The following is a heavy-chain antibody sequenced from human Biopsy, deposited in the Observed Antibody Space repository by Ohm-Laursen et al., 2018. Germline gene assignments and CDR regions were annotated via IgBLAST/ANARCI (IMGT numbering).Heavy chain of an antibody. J-gene: IGHJ4*02. CDR3: ARQVDFWSGYVDY. CDR1: GESFNGYY. Sequence: SDTLSLTCAVYGESFNGYYWSWIRQTPGKGLEWIGEINHSGRTNYNPSLKSRVTISVDTSKNQFSLKLRSVTAADTAVYYCARQVDFWSGYVDYWGQGTLVAVSS. CDR2: INHSGRT. V-gene: IGHV4-34*01. D-gene: IGHD3-3*01.